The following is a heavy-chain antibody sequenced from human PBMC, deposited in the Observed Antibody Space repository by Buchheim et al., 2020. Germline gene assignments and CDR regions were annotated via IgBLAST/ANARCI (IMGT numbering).Heavy chain of an antibody. CDR1: GFIFSTYS. Sequence: EVQLVESGGGLVQPGGSLRLSCAPSGFIFSTYSMNWVRQAPGKGLEWVSYISRGGETTYYADSVKGRFTISRDNAKNSLFLQMNSLRDGDTAVYYCATKGSGGFETWGQGTL. J-gene: IGHJ5*02. V-gene: IGHV3-48*02. CDR2: ISRGGETT. D-gene: IGHD1-26*01. CDR3: ATKGSGGFET.